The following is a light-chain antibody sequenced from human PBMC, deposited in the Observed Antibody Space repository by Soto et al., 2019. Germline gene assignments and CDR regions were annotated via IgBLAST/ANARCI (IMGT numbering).Light chain of an antibody. Sequence: DIQMTQSPSSLSASVGDRVTITCRASQGISNYLAWYQQKPGKVPKLLIYAASTLQSGVRSRFSGSGSVTDFTLAILILQPEDVATYYCHKYNSAPHTFGPGTKVD. CDR1: QGISNY. CDR3: HKYNSAPHT. CDR2: AAS. V-gene: IGKV1-27*01. J-gene: IGKJ3*01.